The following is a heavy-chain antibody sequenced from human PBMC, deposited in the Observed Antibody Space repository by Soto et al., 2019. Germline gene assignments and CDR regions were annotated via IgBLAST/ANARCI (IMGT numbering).Heavy chain of an antibody. CDR3: ARDARYCSGGVCYESYGMDG. J-gene: IGHJ6*02. CDR1: GFMFSNYN. D-gene: IGHD2-8*02. Sequence: EVQLVESGGGLVKPGGSLSLSCAASGFMFSNYNMNWVRQAPGKGLEWVSSISSRSSSIYYADSVKGRFTISRDNAKNSLYLQLSSLRAEDTAVYYCARDARYCSGGVCYESYGMDGWGLGTTVTVSS. V-gene: IGHV3-21*06. CDR2: ISSRSSSI.